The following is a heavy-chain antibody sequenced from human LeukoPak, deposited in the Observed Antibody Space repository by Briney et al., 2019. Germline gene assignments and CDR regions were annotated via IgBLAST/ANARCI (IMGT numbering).Heavy chain of an antibody. J-gene: IGHJ4*02. D-gene: IGHD5-18*01. CDR3: ARVGYSYGLTFFDY. CDR2: ISAYNGIT. Sequence: ASVKVSCKASGYTFTSYGISWVRQAPGQGLEWMGWISAYNGITNYAQKLQGRVTMTTDTSTSTAYMELRSLRSDDTAVYYCARVGYSYGLTFFDYWGQGTLVTVSS. CDR1: GYTFTSYG. V-gene: IGHV1-18*01.